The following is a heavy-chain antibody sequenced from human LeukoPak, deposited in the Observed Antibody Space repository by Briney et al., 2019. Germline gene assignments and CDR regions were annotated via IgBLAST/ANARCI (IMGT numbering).Heavy chain of an antibody. Sequence: GGSLRLSCAASGITISSNHMSWVRQAPGKGLEWVSRIHSDGTDRDYVDSVKGRFTMSRDNAKSTLYLQMNNLGADDTAVYYCLRSGYYSYFDDWGQGTLVTVSS. CDR3: LRSGYYSYFDD. CDR1: GITISSNH. J-gene: IGHJ4*02. CDR2: IHSDGTDR. D-gene: IGHD3-22*01. V-gene: IGHV3-74*01.